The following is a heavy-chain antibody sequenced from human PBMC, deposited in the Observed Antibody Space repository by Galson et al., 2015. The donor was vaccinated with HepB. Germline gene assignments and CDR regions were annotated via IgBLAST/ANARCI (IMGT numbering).Heavy chain of an antibody. J-gene: IGHJ5*02. V-gene: IGHV4-59*01. Sequence: LSLTCTVSGGSINIYYWSWIRQPPGKGLEWIGYISDTGTNYNPSLKSRVTISKDTSKSQFSLKLTAVTAADTAIYYCASRQLAMINYFDRWGQGTLVTVSS. D-gene: IGHD6-6*01. CDR3: ASRQLAMINYFDR. CDR2: ISDTGT. CDR1: GGSINIYY.